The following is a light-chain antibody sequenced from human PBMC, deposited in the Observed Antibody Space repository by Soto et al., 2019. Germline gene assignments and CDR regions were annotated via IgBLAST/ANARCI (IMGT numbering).Light chain of an antibody. Sequence: EIVLTQSPGTLSLSPGERATLSCRASQSVSSYLAWYQQKPGQAPRLLIYDASNRATGIPARFSGSGSGTDFTLTISSLEPEDFAVYYCQQRSNWPPLNFGGGTKVDIK. CDR2: DAS. J-gene: IGKJ4*01. V-gene: IGKV3-11*01. CDR3: QQRSNWPPLN. CDR1: QSVSSY.